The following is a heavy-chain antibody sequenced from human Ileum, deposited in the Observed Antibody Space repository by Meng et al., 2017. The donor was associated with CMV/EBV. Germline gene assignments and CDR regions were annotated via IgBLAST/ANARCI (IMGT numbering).Heavy chain of an antibody. J-gene: IGHJ4*02. CDR1: GDGVSSNSGA. CDR2: TYYRSKWYN. V-gene: IGHV6-1*01. CDR3: TRGTWGFLDF. Sequence: ETLSLTCAIPGDGVSSNSGAWHSIRQSPSRGLEWLVRTYYRSKWYNDYAVSVKSRITINLDTSRNQFTLQLNSVTPEDTAVYHCTRGTWGFLDFWGQGTLVTVSS. D-gene: IGHD3-16*01.